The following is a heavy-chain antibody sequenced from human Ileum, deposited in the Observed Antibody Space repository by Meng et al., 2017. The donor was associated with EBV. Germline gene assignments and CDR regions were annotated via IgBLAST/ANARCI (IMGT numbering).Heavy chain of an antibody. CDR3: ARDPAYPRGLFDS. CDR1: GDSSSNSDYY. J-gene: IGHJ4*02. Sequence: HLHFQGSGPGLVKPSETLSLTCTVSGDSSSNSDYYWDWSRQSPGKGLEWIASIYRSGSTYYDPSLKRRVTISLDTSKNQFSLKLSSVTAADTAVYYCARDPAYPRGLFDSWGQGTLVTVSS. CDR2: IYRSGST. D-gene: IGHD3-10*01. V-gene: IGHV4-39*07.